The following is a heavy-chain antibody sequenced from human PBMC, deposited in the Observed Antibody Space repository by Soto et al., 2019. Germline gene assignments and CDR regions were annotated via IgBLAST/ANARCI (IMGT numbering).Heavy chain of an antibody. V-gene: IGHV3-11*01. CDR2: ISSSGSTI. Sequence: GGSLRLSCAASGFTFSDYYMSWIRQAPGKGLEWVSYISSSGSTIYYADSVKGRFTISRDNAKNSLYLQMNSLRAEDTAVYYCAREGRSLLYYYYYMDVWGKGTTVTVSS. CDR1: GFTFSDYY. CDR3: AREGRSLLYYYYYMDV. J-gene: IGHJ6*03.